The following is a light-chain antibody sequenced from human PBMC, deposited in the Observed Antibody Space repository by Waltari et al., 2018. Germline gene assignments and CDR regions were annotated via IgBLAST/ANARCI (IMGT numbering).Light chain of an antibody. CDR2: QDR. J-gene: IGLJ1*01. CDR3: QAWDSSTFYV. V-gene: IGLV3-1*01. CDR1: KLGYKY. Sequence: SYELTQPLSLSVSPGQTASITRSGDKLGYKYISWYQKKPGLPPVLVIYQDRKRPSGIPERFSGSNSGSAATLTISGTQAMDEADYFCQAWDSSTFYVFGTGTKVSVL.